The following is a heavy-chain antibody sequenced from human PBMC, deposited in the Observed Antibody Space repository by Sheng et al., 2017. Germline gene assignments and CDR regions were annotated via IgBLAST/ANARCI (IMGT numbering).Heavy chain of an antibody. Sequence: EVQLVESGGGLVQPGGSLRLSCAASGFTFSSYEMNWVRQAPGKGLEWVSYISSSGSIYADSVKGRFTISRDNSLYLQMNSLRAEDTAVYYCARTAVAGIWYFDLWGLAPWSLSLQ. J-gene: IGHJ2*01. CDR3: ARTAVAGIWYFDL. CDR2: ISSSGS. CDR1: GFTFSSYE. V-gene: IGHV3-48*03. D-gene: IGHD6-19*01.